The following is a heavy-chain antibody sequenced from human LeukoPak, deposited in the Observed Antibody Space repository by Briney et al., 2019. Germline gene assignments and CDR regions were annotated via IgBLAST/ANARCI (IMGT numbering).Heavy chain of an antibody. CDR2: IYTSVST. CDR1: GGSISSYY. J-gene: IGHJ2*01. CDR3: ARIGTTLYWYFDL. Sequence: SETLSLTCTVSGGSISSYYWSWIRQPPGKGLEWIGYIYTSVSTNYNPSLKSRVTISVDTSKNQFSLKLSSVTAADTAVYYCARIGTTLYWYFDLWGRGTLVTVSS. V-gene: IGHV4-4*09. D-gene: IGHD1-7*01.